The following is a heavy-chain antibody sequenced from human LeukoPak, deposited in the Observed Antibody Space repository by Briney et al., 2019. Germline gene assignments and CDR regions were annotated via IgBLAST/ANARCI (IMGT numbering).Heavy chain of an antibody. Sequence: ASVKVSCKASGYTFTSYYMHWVRQAPGQGLEWMGISNPNAGTTSYAQKFQGRVTVTRDTSTSTVYVELSSLRSEDTAMYYCARGNSRWYPSYYYYLDVWGKGTTATISS. V-gene: IGHV1-46*01. CDR3: ARGNSRWYPSYYYYLDV. CDR1: GYTFTSYY. CDR2: SNPNAGTT. J-gene: IGHJ6*03. D-gene: IGHD6-13*01.